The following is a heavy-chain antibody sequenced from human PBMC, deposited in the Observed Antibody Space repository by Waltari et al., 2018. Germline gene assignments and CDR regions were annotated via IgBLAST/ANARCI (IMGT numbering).Heavy chain of an antibody. V-gene: IGHV4-61*02. CDR1: GGSISSGSYY. CDR3: ARDSEAIAAADHYYYYYYMDV. Sequence: QVQLQESGPGLVKPSQTLSLTCTVSGGSISSGSYYWSWIRQPAGKGLEWIGRIYTSGSTNYNPSLKSRVTISVDTSKNQFSLKLSSVTAADTAVYYCARDSEAIAAADHYYYYYYMDVWGKGTTVTVSS. D-gene: IGHD6-13*01. CDR2: IYTSGST. J-gene: IGHJ6*03.